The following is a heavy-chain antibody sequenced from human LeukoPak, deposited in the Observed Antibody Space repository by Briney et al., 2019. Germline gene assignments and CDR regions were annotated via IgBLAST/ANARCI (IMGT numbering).Heavy chain of an antibody. D-gene: IGHD6-19*01. V-gene: IGHV3-30*18. Sequence: GGSLRLSCAASGFTFSSYGMHWVRQAPGKGLEWVAVISYDGSNKYYADSVKGRFTISRDNSKNTLYLQMNSLRAEDTAVYYCAKDRDRPAVDWYFDLWGRGTLVTVSS. J-gene: IGHJ2*01. CDR3: AKDRDRPAVDWYFDL. CDR2: ISYDGSNK. CDR1: GFTFSSYG.